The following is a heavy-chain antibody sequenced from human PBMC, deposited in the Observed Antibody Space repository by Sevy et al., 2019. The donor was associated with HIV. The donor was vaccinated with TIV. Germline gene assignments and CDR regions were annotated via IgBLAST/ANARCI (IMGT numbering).Heavy chain of an antibody. CDR2: IKSKAGGGTT. CDR3: TTDPYYDGSTGFQPYFDY. CDR1: GFTFSNAW. J-gene: IGHJ4*02. V-gene: IGHV3-15*07. Sequence: GGSLRLSCAASGFTFSNAWLNWVRQAPGKGLEWVGRIKSKAGGGTTDYAAPVKGRFTISRDDSKNILYLQMNSLKTEDTAVYYCTTDPYYDGSTGFQPYFDYWGQGTLVTVSS. D-gene: IGHD3-22*01.